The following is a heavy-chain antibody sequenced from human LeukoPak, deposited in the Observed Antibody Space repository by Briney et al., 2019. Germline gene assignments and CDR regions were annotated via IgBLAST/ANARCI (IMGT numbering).Heavy chain of an antibody. J-gene: IGHJ4*02. CDR3: ARDPRSSWSTGFDY. D-gene: IGHD6-13*01. CDR1: GYTFTGYY. CDR2: INPNSGGT. Sequence: ASVKVSCKASGYTFTGYYMHWVRQAPGQGLEWMGWINPNSGGTNYAQKFQGRVIMTRDTSISTAYMELSRLRSDDTAVYYCARDPRSSWSTGFDYWGQGTLVTVSS. V-gene: IGHV1-2*02.